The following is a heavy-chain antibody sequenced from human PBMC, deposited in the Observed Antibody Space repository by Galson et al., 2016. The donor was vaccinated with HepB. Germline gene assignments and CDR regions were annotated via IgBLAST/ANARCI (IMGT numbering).Heavy chain of an antibody. J-gene: IGHJ6*02. CDR2: ISWNSNSI. V-gene: IGHV3-9*01. D-gene: IGHD6-13*01. CDR1: GVTFEDYA. CDR3: VKGSNSWYGGGMDV. Sequence: SLRLSCAVSGVTFEDYAMHWVRQTPGKGLEWVSSISWNSNSIAYADFVKGRFTISRDNAKNSLSLQMNSVTTEDTALYFCVKGSNSWYGGGMDVWGQGTTVTVSS.